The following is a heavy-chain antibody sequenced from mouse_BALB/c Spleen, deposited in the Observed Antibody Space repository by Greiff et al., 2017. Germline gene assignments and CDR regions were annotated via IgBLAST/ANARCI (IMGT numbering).Heavy chain of an antibody. D-gene: IGHD2-14*01. CDR3: ARGGDRYDDYAMDY. CDR2: ISSGGST. Sequence: EVMLVESGGGLVKPGGSLKLSCAASGFTFSSYAMSWVRQTPEKRLEWVASISSGGSTYYPDSVKGRFTISRDNARNILYLQMSSLRSEDTAMYYCARGGDRYDDYAMDYWGQGTSVTVSS. V-gene: IGHV5-6-5*01. CDR1: GFTFSSYA. J-gene: IGHJ4*01.